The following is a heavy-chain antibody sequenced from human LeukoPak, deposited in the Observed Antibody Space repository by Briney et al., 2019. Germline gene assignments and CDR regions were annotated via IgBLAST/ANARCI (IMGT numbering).Heavy chain of an antibody. V-gene: IGHV3-11*04. CDR2: ISSSGSTI. CDR3: ARDYSSSWYGWVAFDI. CDR1: GFTFSDYY. J-gene: IGHJ3*02. Sequence: PGGSLRLSCAASGFTFSDYYMSWIRQAPGKGLEWVSYISSSGSTIYYADSVKGRFTISRDNSKNTLYLQMNSLRAEDTAVYYCARDYSSSWYGWVAFDIWGQGTMVTVSS. D-gene: IGHD6-13*01.